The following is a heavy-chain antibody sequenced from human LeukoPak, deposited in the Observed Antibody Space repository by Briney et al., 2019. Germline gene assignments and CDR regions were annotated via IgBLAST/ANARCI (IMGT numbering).Heavy chain of an antibody. D-gene: IGHD3-10*01. Sequence: ASVKVSCKASGYTFTGYYMHWVRQAPGQGLEWMGWINPNSGGTNYAQKFQGRLTMTRNTFISTAYMELSSLTSEDTAVYFCARMYYFDSGSDNWFDPWGQGTLVTVSS. V-gene: IGHV1-2*02. J-gene: IGHJ5*02. CDR2: INPNSGGT. CDR3: ARMYYFDSGSDNWFDP. CDR1: GYTFTGYY.